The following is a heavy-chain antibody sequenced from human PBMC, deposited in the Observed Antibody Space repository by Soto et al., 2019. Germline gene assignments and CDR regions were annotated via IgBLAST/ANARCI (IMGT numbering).Heavy chain of an antibody. V-gene: IGHV3-13*01. CDR2: IGTAGDT. CDR3: ARDRLAAAGNIDYYYYGMDV. Sequence: PGGSLRLSCAASGFTFSSYDMHWVRQATGKSLEWVSAIGTAGDTYYPGSVKGRFTISRENAKNSLYLQMNSLRAEDTAVYYCARDRLAAAGNIDYYYYGMDVWGQGTTVTVS. J-gene: IGHJ6*02. D-gene: IGHD6-13*01. CDR1: GFTFSSYD.